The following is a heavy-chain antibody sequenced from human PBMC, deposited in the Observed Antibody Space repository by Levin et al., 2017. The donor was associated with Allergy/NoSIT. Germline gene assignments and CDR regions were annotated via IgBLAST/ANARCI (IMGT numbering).Heavy chain of an antibody. V-gene: IGHV4-61*01. CDR1: DASINSDSYY. CDR3: VRGLAAAIY. CDR2: VYYSGST. J-gene: IGHJ4*02. D-gene: IGHD6-13*01. Sequence: GSLRLSCTVSDASINSDSYYWSWIRQPPGKGLEWIGYVYYSGSTSYKPSLKSRVTISLDRPKKQFSLRLTSVTASDTAVYYCVRGLAAAIYWGQGALVTVSS.